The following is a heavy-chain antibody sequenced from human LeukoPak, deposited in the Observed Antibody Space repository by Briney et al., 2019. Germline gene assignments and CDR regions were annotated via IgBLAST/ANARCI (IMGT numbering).Heavy chain of an antibody. CDR1: GGSTSSYY. V-gene: IGHV4-59*01. Sequence: SETLALTCTVSGGSTSSYYWSWMRQPPGRGLEGIGYIYYSGSTNYNPSLKSRVTISVDTSKNQFSLKLSSVSAADRAVYYCARGLWFGELLCDYWGQGTLATVSS. CDR2: IYYSGST. CDR3: ARGLWFGELLCDY. J-gene: IGHJ4*02. D-gene: IGHD3-10*01.